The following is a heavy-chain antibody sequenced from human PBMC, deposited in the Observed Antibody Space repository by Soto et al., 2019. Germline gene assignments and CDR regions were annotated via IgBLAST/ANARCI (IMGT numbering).Heavy chain of an antibody. CDR2: ISAYNGNT. CDR1: GYTFTSNG. D-gene: IGHD6-13*01. CDR3: ARERGAAAGLHDAFDI. V-gene: IGHV1-18*01. J-gene: IGHJ3*02. Sequence: ASVKVSCKASGYTFTSNGIRWVRQAPRQGLEWMGWISAYNGNTNYAQKLQGRVTMTTDTSTSTAYMELRSLRSDDTAVYYCARERGAAAGLHDAFDIWGQGTMVTVSS.